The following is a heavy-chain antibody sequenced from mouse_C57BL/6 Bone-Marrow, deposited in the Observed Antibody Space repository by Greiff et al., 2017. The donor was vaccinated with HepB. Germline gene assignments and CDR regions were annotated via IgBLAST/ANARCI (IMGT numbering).Heavy chain of an antibody. J-gene: IGHJ3*01. Sequence: VQLKQSGAELVRPGTSVKMSCKASGYTFTNYWIGWAKQRPGHGLEWIGDIYPGGGYTNYNEKFKGKATLTADKSSSTAYMQFSSLTSEDSAIYYCARRGIYYYGSSQAWFAYWGQGTLVTVSA. CDR3: ARRGIYYYGSSQAWFAY. CDR2: IYPGGGYT. CDR1: GYTFTNYW. D-gene: IGHD1-1*01. V-gene: IGHV1-63*01.